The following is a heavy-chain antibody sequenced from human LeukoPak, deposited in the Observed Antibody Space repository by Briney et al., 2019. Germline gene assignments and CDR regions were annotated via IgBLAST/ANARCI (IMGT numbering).Heavy chain of an antibody. CDR1: GYTFTGYY. Sequence: ASVKVSCKASGYTFTGYYMHWVRQAPGQGPEWMGWINPNSGGTNYAQKFQGRVTMTRDTSISTAYMELSRLRSDDTAVYYCARDSLDVVVVAATLYYFHFWGQGTLVTVSS. V-gene: IGHV1-2*02. D-gene: IGHD2-15*01. CDR3: ARDSLDVVVVAATLYYFHF. J-gene: IGHJ4*02. CDR2: INPNSGGT.